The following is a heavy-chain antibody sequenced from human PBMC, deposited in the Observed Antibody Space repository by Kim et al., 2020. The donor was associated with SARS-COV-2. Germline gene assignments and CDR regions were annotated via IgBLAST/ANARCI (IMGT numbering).Heavy chain of an antibody. CDR1: GFTFSDYY. CDR3: ARIGVYHVVVATNDY. CDR2: ISSSSSYT. V-gene: IGHV3-11*03. D-gene: IGHD5-12*01. J-gene: IGHJ4*02. Sequence: GGSLRLSCAASGFTFSDYYMSWFRQAPGKGLEWVSSISSSSSYTNYADSVKGRFTISRDNAKNSLYLQMNSLRAEDTALYYCARIGVYHVVVATNDYWGQETLVTVSP.